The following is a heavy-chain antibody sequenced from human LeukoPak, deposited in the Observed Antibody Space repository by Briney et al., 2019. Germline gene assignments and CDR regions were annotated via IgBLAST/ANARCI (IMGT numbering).Heavy chain of an antibody. J-gene: IGHJ6*02. Sequence: ASVRVSCKASGYTFTGYYMHWVRQAPGQGLEWMGWINPNSGGTNYAQKFQGRVTMTRDTSISTAYMELSRLRSDDTAVYYCARGLWAAAGMRYYGMDVWGQGTTVTVSS. CDR3: ARGLWAAAGMRYYGMDV. CDR1: GYTFTGYY. D-gene: IGHD6-13*01. V-gene: IGHV1-2*02. CDR2: INPNSGGT.